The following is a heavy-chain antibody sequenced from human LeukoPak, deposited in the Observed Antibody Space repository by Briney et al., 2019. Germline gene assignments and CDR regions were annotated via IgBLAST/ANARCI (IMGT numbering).Heavy chain of an antibody. CDR1: GGSISSYY. D-gene: IGHD3-3*01. CDR2: IYTSGST. CDR3: ARDNSRLLEWLLYRWDWFDP. V-gene: IGHV4-4*07. J-gene: IGHJ5*02. Sequence: SETLSLTCTVSGGSISSYYWSWIRQPAGKGLEWIGRIYTSGSTNYNPSLKSRVTMSVDTSKNQFSLKLSSVIAADTAVYYCARDNSRLLEWLLYRWDWFDPWGQGTLVTVSS.